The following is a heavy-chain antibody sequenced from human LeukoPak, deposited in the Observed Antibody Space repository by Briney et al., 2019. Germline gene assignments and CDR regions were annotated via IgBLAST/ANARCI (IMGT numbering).Heavy chain of an antibody. CDR2: ISSSGSTI. CDR3: ALNRMVGAPPYYYMDV. CDR1: GFTFSDYY. Sequence: GGSLRLSCAASGFTFSDYYMSWIRQAPGKGLEWVSYISSSGSTIYYADSVKGRFTISRDNAKNSLYLQMNSLRAEDTAVYYWALNRMVGAPPYYYMDVWGKGTTVTVSS. V-gene: IGHV3-11*01. D-gene: IGHD2-8*01. J-gene: IGHJ6*03.